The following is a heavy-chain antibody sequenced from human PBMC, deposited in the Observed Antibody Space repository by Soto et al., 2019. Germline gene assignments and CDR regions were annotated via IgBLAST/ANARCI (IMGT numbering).Heavy chain of an antibody. Sequence: LEIRSLAYTVSGGSISSYYWSWIRQPPGKGLEWIGYIYYSGSTNYNPSLKSRVTISVDTSKNQFSLKLRSVTAADTAVHYCASAVEWFWPGGGYGMDGWGQGTTVT. D-gene: IGHD3-10*01. V-gene: IGHV4-59*01. CDR3: ASAVEWFWPGGGYGMDG. J-gene: IGHJ6*02. CDR1: GGSISSYY. CDR2: IYYSGST.